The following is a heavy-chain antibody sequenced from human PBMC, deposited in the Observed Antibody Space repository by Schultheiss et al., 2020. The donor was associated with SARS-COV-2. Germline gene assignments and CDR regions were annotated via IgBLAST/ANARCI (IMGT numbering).Heavy chain of an antibody. V-gene: IGHV1-2*04. CDR1: GYTFTGYY. D-gene: IGHD4-17*01. Sequence: ASVKVSCKASGYTFTGYYMHWVRQAPGQGLEWMGWINPNSGGTNYAQKFQGWVTMTRDTSISTAYMELSRLRSDDTAVYYCARQLNVDYEGAGCFDLWGRGTLVTVSS. J-gene: IGHJ2*01. CDR3: ARQLNVDYEGAGCFDL. CDR2: INPNSGGT.